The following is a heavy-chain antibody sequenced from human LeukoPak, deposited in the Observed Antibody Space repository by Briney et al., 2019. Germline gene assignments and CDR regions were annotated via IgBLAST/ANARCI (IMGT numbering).Heavy chain of an antibody. CDR2: ISYDGSNK. D-gene: IGHD6-19*01. CDR1: GFTFSSYA. V-gene: IGHV3-30*04. J-gene: IGHJ5*02. CDR3: AREQSGIAVAGTGWFDP. Sequence: PGRSLRLSCAASGFTFSSYAMHWVRQAPGKGLEWVAVISYDGSNKYYADSVKGRFTISRDNSKNTPYLQMNSLRAEDTAVYYCAREQSGIAVAGTGWFDPWGQGTLVTVSS.